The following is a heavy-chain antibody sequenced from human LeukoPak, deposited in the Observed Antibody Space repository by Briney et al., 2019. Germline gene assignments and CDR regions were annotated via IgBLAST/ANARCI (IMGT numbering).Heavy chain of an antibody. V-gene: IGHV3-30*18. Sequence: PGGSLRLSCAASGFTFSSYAMHWVRQAPGKGLEWVAVISYDGSNKYYADSVKGRFTISRDNSKNTLYMQMNSLRPEDTAVYYCAKSRLRELAVTGNWGQGSLVTVSS. J-gene: IGHJ4*02. CDR3: AKSRLRELAVTGN. CDR2: ISYDGSNK. CDR1: GFTFSSYA. D-gene: IGHD6-19*01.